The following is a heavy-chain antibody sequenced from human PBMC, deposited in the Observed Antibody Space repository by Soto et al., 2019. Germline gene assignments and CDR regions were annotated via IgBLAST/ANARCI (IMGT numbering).Heavy chain of an antibody. J-gene: IGHJ4*02. CDR1: GGSFSGYY. Sequence: SETLSLTCAVYGGSFSGYYWSWIRQPPGKGLEWIGEINHSGSTNYSPSLKSRVTISVDTSKNQFSLKLSSVTAADTAVYYCARKCSGGSCYYYLDYWGQGTLVTVSS. D-gene: IGHD2-15*01. V-gene: IGHV4-34*01. CDR2: INHSGST. CDR3: ARKCSGGSCYYYLDY.